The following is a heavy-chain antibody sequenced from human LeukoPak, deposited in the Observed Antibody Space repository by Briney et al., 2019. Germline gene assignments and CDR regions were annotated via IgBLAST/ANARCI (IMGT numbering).Heavy chain of an antibody. V-gene: IGHV3-23*01. Sequence: GGSLRISCAASGFTSSSYWMSWVRQAPGKGLEWVSSISRSGFTTYYADSVKGRFTISRDNSQNTLYLQMSSLRADDTAVYYCVRMKKRYVKGEFYGFAFLNCGGQASLVTVSS. D-gene: IGHD3-3*01. CDR3: VRMKKRYVKGEFYGFAFLNC. J-gene: IGHJ1*01. CDR1: GFTSSSYW. CDR2: ISRSGFTT.